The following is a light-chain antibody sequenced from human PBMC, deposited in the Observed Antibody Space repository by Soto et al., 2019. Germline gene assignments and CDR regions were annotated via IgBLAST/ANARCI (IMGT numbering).Light chain of an antibody. CDR2: GAS. V-gene: IGKV3-20*01. J-gene: IGKJ3*01. CDR1: QSVSSSY. Sequence: EMVLTQSPGTLSLSPGERATHSCRASQSVSSSYLAWYQQIPGQAPRLLIYGASTRATGIPDRFSGSGSGTDFTLTISRLEPEDFAVYYCQQYGSSPPFTFGPGTKVDIK. CDR3: QQYGSSPPFT.